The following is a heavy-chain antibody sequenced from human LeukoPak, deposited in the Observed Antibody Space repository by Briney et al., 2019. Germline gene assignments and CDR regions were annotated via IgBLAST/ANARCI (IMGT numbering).Heavy chain of an antibody. V-gene: IGHV4-59*01. D-gene: IGHD6-13*01. J-gene: IGHJ4*02. CDR1: GDSISTYY. CDR2: ISYSGGT. CDR3: ARGRGRGSSGNY. Sequence: PSETLSLACTVSGDSISTYYWSWIRQPPGKGLEWIGYISYSGGTNYNPSLRSRVTISLDTSKNQFSLKLSSVTAADTAVYYCARGRGRGSSGNYWGQGTLVTVSS.